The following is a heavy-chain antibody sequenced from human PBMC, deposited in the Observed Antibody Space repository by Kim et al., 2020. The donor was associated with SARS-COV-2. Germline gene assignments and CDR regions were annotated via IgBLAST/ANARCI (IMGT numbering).Heavy chain of an antibody. CDR2: IYYSGST. CDR1: GGSISSSSYY. D-gene: IGHD6-19*01. Sequence: SETLSLTCTVSGGSISSSSYYWGWIRQPPGKGLEWIGSIYYSGSTYYNPSLKSRVTISVDTSKNQFSLKLSSVTAADTAVYYCATLAVAGPLFSVIDYWGQGTLVTVSS. CDR3: ATLAVAGPLFSVIDY. V-gene: IGHV4-39*07. J-gene: IGHJ4*02.